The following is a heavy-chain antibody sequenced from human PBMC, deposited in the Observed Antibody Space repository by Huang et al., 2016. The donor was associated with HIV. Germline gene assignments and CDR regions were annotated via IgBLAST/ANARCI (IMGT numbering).Heavy chain of an antibody. J-gene: IGHJ6*02. D-gene: IGHD1-7*01. CDR1: TFTFGAYW. CDR3: ATKTAGMDI. Sequence: VESGGRSVQPGGSIKLSCVGSTFTFGAYWMSWVRQPPRKGREWVANIKQDESEKYYVDSGKGRFNISRDNARKVLFLEMDDLRVEDTAIYFCATKTAGMDIWGQGTTVTVSS. V-gene: IGHV3-7*01. CDR2: IKQDESEK.